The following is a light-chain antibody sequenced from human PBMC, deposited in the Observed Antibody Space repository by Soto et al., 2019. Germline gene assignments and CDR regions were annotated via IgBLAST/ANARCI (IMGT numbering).Light chain of an antibody. J-gene: IGLJ1*01. CDR2: EVS. CDR1: SSDVGGYHY. CDR3: SSYAGINNHV. Sequence: QSALTQPPSASGSPGQSVTISCTGTSSDVGGYHYVSWYQQHPGKAPKVLIFEVSQRPSGVPDRFSCSKSGNTTSLTVSGLQAQDEADYYCSSYAGINNHVFGARTKQTVL. V-gene: IGLV2-8*01.